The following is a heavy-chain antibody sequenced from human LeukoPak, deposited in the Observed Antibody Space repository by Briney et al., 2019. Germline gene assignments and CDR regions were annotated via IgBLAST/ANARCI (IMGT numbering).Heavy chain of an antibody. CDR3: VANGWYALDI. J-gene: IGHJ3*02. CDR1: GGSISSTNW. CDR2: IYHSGST. D-gene: IGHD6-19*01. V-gene: IGHV4-4*02. Sequence: SETLSLTCAVSGGSISSTNWWSWVRQSPGRGLEWIGEIYHSGSTNYKPSLRSRVTISVDKSENQFSLNLSSVTAADTAVYYCVANGWYALDIWGQGTMVTVSS.